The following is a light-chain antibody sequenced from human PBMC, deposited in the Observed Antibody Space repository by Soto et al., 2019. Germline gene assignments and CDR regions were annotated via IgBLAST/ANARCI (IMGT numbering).Light chain of an antibody. Sequence: DIVLTQSPGTLSLSPGERATLSCRASQSVSNNYLAWYQQKPGQAPRLLIYGASSRATGIPDRFSGSGSGTDFTLTISCLQSEDFATYYCQQYYSYPRTFGQGTKVDIK. CDR2: GAS. J-gene: IGKJ1*01. CDR3: QQYYSYPRT. V-gene: IGKV3-20*01. CDR1: QSVSNNY.